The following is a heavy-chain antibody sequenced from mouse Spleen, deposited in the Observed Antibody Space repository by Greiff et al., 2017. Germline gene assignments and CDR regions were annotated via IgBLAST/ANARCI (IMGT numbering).Heavy chain of an antibody. J-gene: IGHJ1*01. CDR2: IRDKSNGYTT. Sequence: DVKLVESGGGLAQPGGSLSLSCAASGFTFTDYFMTWVRQPPGKALEWLGFIRDKSNGYTTDYSASVRGRFTISRDNFQSILYLQMNALRPEDSATYYCARSPLGVYWFFDVWGAGTTVTVSS. CDR3: ARSPLGVYWFFDV. CDR1: GFTFTDYF. V-gene: IGHV7-3*01. D-gene: IGHD3-1*01.